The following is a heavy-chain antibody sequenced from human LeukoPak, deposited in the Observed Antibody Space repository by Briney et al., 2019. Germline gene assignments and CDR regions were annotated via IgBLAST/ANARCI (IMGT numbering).Heavy chain of an antibody. V-gene: IGHV1-46*01. D-gene: IGHD6-25*01. CDR3: ARYLGLGAADYFDY. J-gene: IGHJ4*02. CDR1: GYTFTSYY. CDR2: INPSGGST. Sequence: ASVKVSCKASGYTFTSYYMHWVRQAPGQGLEWMGIINPSGGSTSYAQKFQGRVTMTRDTSISTAYMELSRLRSDDTAVYYCARYLGLGAADYFDYWGQGTLVTVSS.